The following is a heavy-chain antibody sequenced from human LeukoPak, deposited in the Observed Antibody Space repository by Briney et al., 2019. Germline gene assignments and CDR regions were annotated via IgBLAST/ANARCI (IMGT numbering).Heavy chain of an antibody. V-gene: IGHV3-43*01. D-gene: IGHD6-13*01. Sequence: GGSLRLSCAASGFTFDDYTMHWVRQAPGKGLEWVSLISCDGGSTYYADSVKGRFTISRDNSKNSLYLQMNSLRTEDTALYYCAKVAAEDYYYYMDVWGKGTTVTVSS. CDR3: AKVAAEDYYYYMDV. CDR2: ISCDGGST. CDR1: GFTFDDYT. J-gene: IGHJ6*03.